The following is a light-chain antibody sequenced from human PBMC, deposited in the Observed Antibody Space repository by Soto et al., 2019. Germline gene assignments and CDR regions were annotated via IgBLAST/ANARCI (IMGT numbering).Light chain of an antibody. CDR1: QGISSY. Sequence: AIRMTQSPSSFSSSTLDRVTITVRASQGISSYLAWYQQKPGKAPKLLIYKASTLESGVPSRFSGSGSGTEFTLTISSLQPDDFATYYCQQDDSYSEAFGQGTKVDI. CDR2: KAS. V-gene: IGKV1-8*01. J-gene: IGKJ1*01. CDR3: QQDDSYSEA.